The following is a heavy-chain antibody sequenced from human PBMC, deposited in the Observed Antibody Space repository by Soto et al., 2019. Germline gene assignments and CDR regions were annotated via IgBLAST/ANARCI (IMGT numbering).Heavy chain of an antibody. V-gene: IGHV4-34*01. D-gene: IGHD2-2*01. CDR2: INHSGST. CDR1: GGSFSGYY. J-gene: IGHJ5*02. CDR3: ARGADIVVVPAAMDGSLTTRWFDP. Sequence: QVQLQQWGAGLLKPSETLSLTCAVYGGSFSGYYWSWIRQPPGKGLEWIGEINHSGSTNYNPSLKSRVTISVDTSKNQFSLKLSSVTAADTVVYYCARGADIVVVPAAMDGSLTTRWFDPWGQGTLVTVSS.